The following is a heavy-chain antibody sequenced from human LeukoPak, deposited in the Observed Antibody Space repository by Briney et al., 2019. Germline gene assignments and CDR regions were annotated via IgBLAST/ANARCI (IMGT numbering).Heavy chain of an antibody. CDR2: IRANGGDT. Sequence: GGSLRLSCVASGFTFSTFAMSWVRQAPGEGLEWVSAIRANGGDTYYADSVKGRFTLSRDNSKNTLYLQMNSLRAEDTAIYYCAKDRGYWGQGTLVTVSS. CDR3: AKDRGY. J-gene: IGHJ4*02. V-gene: IGHV3-23*01. CDR1: GFTFSTFA.